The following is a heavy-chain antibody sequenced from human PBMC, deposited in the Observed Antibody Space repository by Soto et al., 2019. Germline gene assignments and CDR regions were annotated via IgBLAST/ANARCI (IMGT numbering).Heavy chain of an antibody. V-gene: IGHV3-23*01. Sequence: EVQLLESGGGLVQPGGSLRLSCAASGFTFINYAMSWVRQAPGKGLEWVSTIGGGDGSTYYADSVKGRFTISRDNSNSALYLQMNSLRAEDTAVYYCARGGNNWNYVLYWGQGTLVTVSS. CDR2: IGGGDGST. CDR1: GFTFINYA. D-gene: IGHD1-7*01. J-gene: IGHJ4*02. CDR3: ARGGNNWNYVLY.